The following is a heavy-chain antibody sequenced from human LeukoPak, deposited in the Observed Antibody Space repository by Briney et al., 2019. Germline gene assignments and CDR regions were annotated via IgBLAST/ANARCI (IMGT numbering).Heavy chain of an antibody. CDR3: VRDMFGGRDY. CDR2: INEVGSAT. Sequence: PGGSLRLSCAASGFTFSSYWMPWVRQVPGKGLAWVSRINEVGSATSNADSVKGRFTISRDNAKNALYLQMNSLRAEDTAVYYCVRDMFGGRDYWGQGTLVTVSS. CDR1: GFTFSSYW. V-gene: IGHV3-74*01. D-gene: IGHD3-10*02. J-gene: IGHJ4*02.